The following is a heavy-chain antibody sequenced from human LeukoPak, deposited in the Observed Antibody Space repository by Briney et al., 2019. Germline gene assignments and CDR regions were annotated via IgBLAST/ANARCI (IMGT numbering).Heavy chain of an antibody. V-gene: IGHV4-30-2*01. CDR1: GASISSGTYS. CDR3: ARGDGSGSGRWFDP. D-gene: IGHD3-10*01. Sequence: SETLSLTCTVSGASISSGTYSWSWIRQPPGEGLEWIGYIYHTGSTYYNPSLKSRVTISVDRSKNQFSLNLNSVTAADTALYYCARGDGSGSGRWFDPWGQGTLIAVSS. CDR2: IYHTGST. J-gene: IGHJ5*02.